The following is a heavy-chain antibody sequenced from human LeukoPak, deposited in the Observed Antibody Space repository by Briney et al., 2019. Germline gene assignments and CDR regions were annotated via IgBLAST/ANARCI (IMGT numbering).Heavy chain of an antibody. Sequence: GGSLRLSCAASGFTFSDYYMSWIRQAPVKVLEWVSYISSSGSTIYYADSVKGRFTISRDNAKNSLYLQMNSLRAEDTAVYYCARDLSSDYGMDVWGQGTTVTVSS. CDR3: ARDLSSDYGMDV. CDR1: GFTFSDYY. D-gene: IGHD6-25*01. V-gene: IGHV3-11*01. CDR2: ISSSGSTI. J-gene: IGHJ6*02.